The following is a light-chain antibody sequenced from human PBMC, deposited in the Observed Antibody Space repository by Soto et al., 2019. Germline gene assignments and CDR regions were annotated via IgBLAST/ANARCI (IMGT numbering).Light chain of an antibody. CDR2: WPS. V-gene: IGKV4-1*01. CDR3: QQYYDAPQT. Sequence: DIVMTQSPDSLAVSLGERATIDCKSSQSLFYSPNNKNYLAWYQQKPGQPPTLLIYWPSTRESGVPDRCTGGGSGGYFTLTIGSLQAEDVAVYYCQQYYDAPQTCSRGTKVEIK. CDR1: QSLFYSPNNKNY. J-gene: IGKJ1*01.